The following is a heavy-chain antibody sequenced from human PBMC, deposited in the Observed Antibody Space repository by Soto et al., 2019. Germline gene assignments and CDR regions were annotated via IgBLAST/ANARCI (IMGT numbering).Heavy chain of an antibody. CDR3: ARQIYDSDTGPNFQYYFDS. D-gene: IGHD3-22*01. CDR1: GYSFAGYW. V-gene: IGHV5-10-1*01. J-gene: IGHJ4*02. CDR2: IDPSDSQT. Sequence: GESLKISCTGSGYSFAGYWITWVRQKPGKGLEWMGRIDPSDSQTYYSPSFRGHVTISVAKSITTVFLQWSSLRASDTAMYYCARQIYDSDTGPNFQYYFDSWGQGTPVTVSS.